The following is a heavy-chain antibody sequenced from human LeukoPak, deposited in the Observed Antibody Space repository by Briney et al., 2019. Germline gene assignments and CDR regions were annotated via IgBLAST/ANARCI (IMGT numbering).Heavy chain of an antibody. D-gene: IGHD2-15*01. Sequence: PGGSLRLSCAASGFTFSNAWMSWVRQAPGKGLEWVANIKADGSEKYYVDSVKGRFTISRDNAKNSVYLQMNSLRVEDTAVYYCARLGPRAIVVVVAARPTPSNWFDPWGQGTLVTVSS. J-gene: IGHJ5*02. V-gene: IGHV3-7*01. CDR1: GFTFSNAW. CDR2: IKADGSEK. CDR3: ARLGPRAIVVVVAARPTPSNWFDP.